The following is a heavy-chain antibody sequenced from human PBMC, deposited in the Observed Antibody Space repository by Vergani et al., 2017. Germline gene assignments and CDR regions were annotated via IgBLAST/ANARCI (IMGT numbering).Heavy chain of an antibody. CDR2: INNNGGST. Sequence: QLLESGGGLIQPGGSLRLSCAASGFTFNSYAMTWVRQAPAKGLEWVSGINNNGGSTYYADSVKGRFTISRDNSKNTLYLQMTDLRAEDTATYYCAKVCGSTSCPYGGGAFDVWGHGTMVTVSS. D-gene: IGHD2-2*01. J-gene: IGHJ3*01. CDR1: GFTFNSYA. V-gene: IGHV3-23*01. CDR3: AKVCGSTSCPYGGGAFDV.